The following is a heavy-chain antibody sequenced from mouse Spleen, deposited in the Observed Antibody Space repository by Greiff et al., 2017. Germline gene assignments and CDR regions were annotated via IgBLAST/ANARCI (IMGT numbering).Heavy chain of an antibody. Sequence: QVQLKESGAELVKPGASVKVSCKASGYTFTSYWMHWVKQRPGQGLEWIGRIHPSDSDTNYNQKFKGKATLTVDKSSSPAYMQLSSLTSEDSAVYYCAIPDGYYGGFAYWGQGTLVTVSA. V-gene: IGHV1-74*01. CDR2: IHPSDSDT. J-gene: IGHJ3*01. CDR3: AIPDGYYGGFAY. D-gene: IGHD2-3*01. CDR1: GYTFTSYW.